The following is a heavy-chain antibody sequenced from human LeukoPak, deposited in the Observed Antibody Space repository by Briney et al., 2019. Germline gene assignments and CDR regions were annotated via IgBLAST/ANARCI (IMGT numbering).Heavy chain of an antibody. J-gene: IGHJ5*02. CDR2: MNPNSGNT. D-gene: IGHD3-3*01. CDR1: GYTFTSYD. Sequence: ASVKVSCKASGYTFTSYDINWVRQATGQGLEWMGWMNPNSGNTGYAQKFQGRVTMTRNTSISAAYMELSSLRSEDTAVYYCARAPTRITIFGVVGARPQRWFDPWGQGTLVTVSS. CDR3: ARAPTRITIFGVVGARPQRWFDP. V-gene: IGHV1-8*01.